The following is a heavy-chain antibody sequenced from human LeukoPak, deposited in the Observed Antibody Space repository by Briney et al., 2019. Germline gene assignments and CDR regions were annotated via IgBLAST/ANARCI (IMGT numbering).Heavy chain of an antibody. D-gene: IGHD4/OR15-4a*01. Sequence: GGSLRLSCAASGFTFSSYWMTWIRQAPGKGLEWVANIKQDGSEKYYVDSVKGRFTISRDNAKNSLYLQMNSLRAEDTAVYYCARDRGATTFDYWGQGTLVAVSS. CDR2: IKQDGSEK. V-gene: IGHV3-7*01. CDR1: GFTFSSYW. CDR3: ARDRGATTFDY. J-gene: IGHJ4*02.